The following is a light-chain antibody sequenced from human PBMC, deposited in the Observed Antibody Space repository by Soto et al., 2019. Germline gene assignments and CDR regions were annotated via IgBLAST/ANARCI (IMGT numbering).Light chain of an antibody. V-gene: IGLV2-14*01. CDR2: DVS. CDR1: SSDVGGYNY. J-gene: IGLJ1*01. Sequence: QSALTQPASVSGSPGHSITISCTGTSSDVGGYNYVSWYQQHPGKAPKLMIYDVSNRPSGVSNRFSGSKSGNTASLTISGLQVEEEADYYCSSYTSSSKGVFGTGTKVTVL. CDR3: SSYTSSSKGV.